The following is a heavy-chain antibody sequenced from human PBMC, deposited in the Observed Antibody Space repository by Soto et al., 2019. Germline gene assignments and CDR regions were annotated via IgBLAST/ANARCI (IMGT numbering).Heavy chain of an antibody. CDR3: ARDFVWDDDAFDI. D-gene: IGHD2-8*01. Sequence: GGSLRLSCAASGFTFSSYWMSWVRQAPGKGLEWVANIKQDGSEKYYVDSVKGRFTISRDNAKNSLYLQMNSLRAEDTAVYYSARDFVWDDDAFDIWGQGTMVTVSS. J-gene: IGHJ3*02. CDR1: GFTFSSYW. CDR2: IKQDGSEK. V-gene: IGHV3-7*01.